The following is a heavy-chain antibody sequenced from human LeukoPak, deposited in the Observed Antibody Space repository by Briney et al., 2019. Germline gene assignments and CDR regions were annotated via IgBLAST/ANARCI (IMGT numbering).Heavy chain of an antibody. D-gene: IGHD3-10*01. CDR2: INNDGSST. J-gene: IGHJ6*02. CDR3: ARTPYYYGMDV. Sequence: GGSLRLSCAASGFTSSYFWLHWVRQAPGKGLVWVSRINNDGSSTSYADSVKGRFTISRDNAKNTLSLQMNSLGAEDTAVYYCARTPYYYGMDVWGQGTTVTVSS. CDR1: GFTSSYFW. V-gene: IGHV3-74*01.